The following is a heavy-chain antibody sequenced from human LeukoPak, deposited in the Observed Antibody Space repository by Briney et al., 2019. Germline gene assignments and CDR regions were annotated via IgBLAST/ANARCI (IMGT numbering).Heavy chain of an antibody. CDR1: GGSISSSSYY. CDR3: ARGVTVVVAIDAFDI. CDR2: IYYSGST. J-gene: IGHJ3*02. D-gene: IGHD2-15*01. V-gene: IGHV4-39*07. Sequence: SETLSLTCTVSGGSISSSSYYWGWIRQPPGKGLEWIVSIYYSGSTYYNPSLKSRVTISVDTSKNQFSLKLSSVTAADTAVYYCARGVTVVVAIDAFDIWGQGTMVTVSS.